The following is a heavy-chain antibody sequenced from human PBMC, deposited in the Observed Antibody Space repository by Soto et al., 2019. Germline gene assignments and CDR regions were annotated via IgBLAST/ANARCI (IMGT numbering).Heavy chain of an antibody. CDR3: ATVSRTVTAVAADY. J-gene: IGHJ4*02. V-gene: IGHV1-24*01. D-gene: IGHD4-17*01. CDR2: FDPEDGET. Sequence: QVQLVQSGAEVKKPGASVKVSCKVSGYTLTELSMHWVRQAPGKGLEWMGGFDPEDGETIYAQKFQGRVTMTEDTSTDTADMELSSMRSEDRAVYYCATVSRTVTAVAADYWGRGTLVTVSS. CDR1: GYTLTELS.